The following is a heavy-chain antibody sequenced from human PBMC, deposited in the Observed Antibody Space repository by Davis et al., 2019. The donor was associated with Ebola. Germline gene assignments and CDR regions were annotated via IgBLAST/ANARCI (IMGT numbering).Heavy chain of an antibody. CDR2: ISGSGGST. J-gene: IGHJ4*02. Sequence: GESLKISCAASGFTFSSYAMSWVRQAPGKGLEWVSAISGSGGSTYYADSVKGRFTISRDNSKNTLYLQMNSLRAEDTAVYYCAKDPSHYDSSGYWTPEGYWGQGTLVTVSS. D-gene: IGHD3-22*01. V-gene: IGHV3-23*01. CDR3: AKDPSHYDSSGYWTPEGY. CDR1: GFTFSSYA.